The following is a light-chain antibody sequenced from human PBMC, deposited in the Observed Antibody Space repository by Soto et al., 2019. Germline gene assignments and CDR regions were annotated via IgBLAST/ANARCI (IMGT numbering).Light chain of an antibody. CDR1: SGDVGGYNY. J-gene: IGLJ2*01. CDR3: STYEGSNNFVV. Sequence: QSALTQPPSASGSPGQSVTISCTGTSGDVGGYNYVSWYRQHPGKAPKLMIYEVSKRPSGVPARFSGSKSGDTASLTVSGLQQEDEADYYCSTYEGSNNFVVFGGGTKLTVL. V-gene: IGLV2-8*01. CDR2: EVS.